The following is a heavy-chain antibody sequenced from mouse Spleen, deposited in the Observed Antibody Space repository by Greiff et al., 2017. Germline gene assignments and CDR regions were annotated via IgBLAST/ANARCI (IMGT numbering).Heavy chain of an antibody. CDR2: INPSTGGT. CDR3: ARRYYGSSYSWFAY. Sequence: VQLQQSGPELVKPGASVKISCKASGYSFTGYYMNWVKQSPEKSLEWIGEINPSTGGTTYNQKFKAKATLTVDKSSSTAYMQLKSLTSEDSAVYYCARRYYGSSYSWFAYWGQGTLGTVSA. V-gene: IGHV1-42*01. CDR1: GYSFTGYY. J-gene: IGHJ3*01. D-gene: IGHD1-1*01.